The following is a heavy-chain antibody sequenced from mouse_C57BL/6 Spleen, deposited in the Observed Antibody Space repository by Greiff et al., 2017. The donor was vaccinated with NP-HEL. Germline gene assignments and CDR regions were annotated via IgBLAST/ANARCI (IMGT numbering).Heavy chain of an antibody. CDR2: IYPRSGNT. CDR1: GYTFTSYG. D-gene: IGHD2-2*01. V-gene: IGHV1-81*01. Sequence: VKLMESGAELARPGASVKLSCKASGYTFTSYGISWVKQRTGQGLEWIGEIYPRSGNTYYNEKFKGKATLTADKSSSTAYMELRSLTSEDSAVYFCARGRWLPSYYYAMDYWGQGTSVTVSS. J-gene: IGHJ4*01. CDR3: ARGRWLPSYYYAMDY.